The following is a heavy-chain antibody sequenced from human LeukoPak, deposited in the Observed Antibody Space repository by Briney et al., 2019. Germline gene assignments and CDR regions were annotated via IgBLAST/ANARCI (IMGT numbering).Heavy chain of an antibody. CDR1: GGTFSSYI. D-gene: IGHD6-13*01. J-gene: IGHJ5*02. CDR2: IIPILDIA. Sequence: SVKVSCKASGGTFSSYIISWVRQAPGQGLEWMGRIIPILDIANYVQKFQGRVTITADKSTSTDYMELSSLRSEDTAVYYCARDFPPPSSWSNNWFDPWGQGTLVTVSS. V-gene: IGHV1-69*04. CDR3: ARDFPPPSSWSNNWFDP.